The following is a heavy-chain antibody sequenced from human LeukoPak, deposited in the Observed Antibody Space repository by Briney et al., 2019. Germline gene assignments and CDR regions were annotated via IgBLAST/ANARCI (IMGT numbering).Heavy chain of an antibody. Sequence: SGGSLRLSCAASGFTFSRYWMSWIRQAPGKGLEWVAHINQDGSQDESDKYYVDSVKGRFTVSRDNAKNSLSLQMNNLRAEDTAVYYCATHPGDYWFGYLQPWGQGTLVTVSS. J-gene: IGHJ5*02. V-gene: IGHV3-7*01. CDR1: GFTFSRYW. CDR3: ATHPGDYWFGYLQP. CDR2: INQDGSQDESDK. D-gene: IGHD3-10*01.